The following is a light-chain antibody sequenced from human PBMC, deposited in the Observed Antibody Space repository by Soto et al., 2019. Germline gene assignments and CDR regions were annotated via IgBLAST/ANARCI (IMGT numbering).Light chain of an antibody. CDR2: HAS. Sequence: DIQMTQSPSTLSASIGDRVTITCRASQTINNWLAWYQQKPGKAPNLLIYHASNLETGVPSRFIGSAFGTEFTLTVSRLQPDDFATSYCQHYNSYPWTFGQGTKVEIK. CDR3: QHYNSYPWT. J-gene: IGKJ1*01. V-gene: IGKV1-5*01. CDR1: QTINNW.